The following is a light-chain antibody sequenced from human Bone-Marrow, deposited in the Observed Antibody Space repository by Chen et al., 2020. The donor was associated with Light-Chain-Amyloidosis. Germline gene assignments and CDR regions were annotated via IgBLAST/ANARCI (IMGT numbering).Light chain of an antibody. CDR1: SSDVGGYTY. V-gene: IGLV2-14*03. CDR3: TSYTSSGTLYV. CDR2: NVS. Sequence: QSALTQPASVSGPPGQSIAISCTGTSSDVGGYTYVSWYQQHPGKAPKLIIYNVSYRPSGVSNRFSGSKSDNTASLTISGLQAEDEADYYCTSYTSSGTLYVFGTGTKVTVL. J-gene: IGLJ1*01.